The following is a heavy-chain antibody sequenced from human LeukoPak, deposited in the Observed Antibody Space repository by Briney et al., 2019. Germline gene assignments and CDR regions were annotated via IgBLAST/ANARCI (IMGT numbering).Heavy chain of an antibody. V-gene: IGHV3-7*04. Sequence: GGSLRLSCAASGFTFSSYWMRWVRQAPGKGLEWVANIKQDGSEKYYVDSVKGRFTISRDNAKNSLYLQMNSLRAEDTAVYYCARAAATQGPDYFDDWSQGTLVTVSS. CDR2: IKQDGSEK. CDR1: GFTFSSYW. CDR3: ARAAATQGPDYFDD. D-gene: IGHD1-26*01. J-gene: IGHJ4*02.